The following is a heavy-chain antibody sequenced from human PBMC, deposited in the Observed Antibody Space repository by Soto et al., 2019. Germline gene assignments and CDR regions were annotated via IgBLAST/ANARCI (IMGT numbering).Heavy chain of an antibody. Sequence: PGGSLRLSCAASGFTFSSYAMHWFRQAPGKGLEWVAVISYDGSNKYYADSVKGRFTISRDNSKNTLYLQMNSLRAEDTAVYYCAKDLGPATPKYYFDYWGQGTLVTVSS. CDR2: ISYDGSNK. CDR1: GFTFSSYA. CDR3: AKDLGPATPKYYFDY. V-gene: IGHV3-30-3*01. J-gene: IGHJ4*02.